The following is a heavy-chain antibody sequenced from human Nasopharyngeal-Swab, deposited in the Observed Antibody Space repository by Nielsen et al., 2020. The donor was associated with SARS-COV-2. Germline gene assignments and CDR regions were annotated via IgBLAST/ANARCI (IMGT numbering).Heavy chain of an antibody. CDR2: ISYDGSNK. V-gene: IGHV3-30-3*01. CDR1: GFTFSSYA. Sequence: SCAASGFTFSSYAIHWVRQAPGKGLEWVAVISYDGSNKYYADSVKGRFTISRDNSKNTLYLQMNSLRAEDTAVYYCARDLTAMETSGYGMDVWGQGTTVTVSS. J-gene: IGHJ6*02. CDR3: ARDLTAMETSGYGMDV. D-gene: IGHD5-18*01.